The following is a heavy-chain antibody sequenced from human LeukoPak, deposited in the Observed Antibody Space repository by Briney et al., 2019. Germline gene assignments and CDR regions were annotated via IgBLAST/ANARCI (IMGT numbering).Heavy chain of an antibody. CDR1: GGTSSSYS. CDR3: ASLLSEDDAFDI. J-gene: IGHJ3*02. V-gene: IGHV1-69*02. Sequence: ASVKVSCKASGGTSSSYSISWVRQAPGQGLEWMGRIIPILGIANYAQKFQGRVTITADKSTSTAYMELSSLRSEDTAVYYCASLLSEDDAFDIWGQGTMVTVSS. CDR2: IIPILGIA. D-gene: IGHD2-21*01.